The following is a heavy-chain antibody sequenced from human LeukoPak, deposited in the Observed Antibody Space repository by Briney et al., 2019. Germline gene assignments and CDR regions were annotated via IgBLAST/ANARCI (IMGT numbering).Heavy chain of an antibody. CDR3: ARSDGYGLVGI. CDR2: IYSRGNT. D-gene: IGHD3-10*01. V-gene: IGHV4-39*07. Sequence: SETLSLTCTVSGDSIKSTSYFWGWVRQPPGKGLEWIGSIYSRGNTYYNPSLKSRVIILIDTAKNHFSLNLSSVTAADTAVYYCARSDGYGLVGIWGQGTMVTVSS. CDR1: GDSIKSTSYF. J-gene: IGHJ3*02.